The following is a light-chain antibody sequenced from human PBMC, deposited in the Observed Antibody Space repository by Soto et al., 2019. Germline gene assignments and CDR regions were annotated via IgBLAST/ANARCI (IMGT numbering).Light chain of an antibody. CDR2: GAS. V-gene: IGKV3-20*01. CDR1: QSVSSSY. CDR3: QQYGSSLFT. J-gene: IGKJ3*01. Sequence: EIVLTQSPGTLSLSPGERATLSCRASQSVSSSYLAWYQQTPGQAPRLLIYGASSRATGIPDRFSGSGSGTDFTFTISRLEPEVFAVYYCQQYGSSLFTFGPGTKVDIK.